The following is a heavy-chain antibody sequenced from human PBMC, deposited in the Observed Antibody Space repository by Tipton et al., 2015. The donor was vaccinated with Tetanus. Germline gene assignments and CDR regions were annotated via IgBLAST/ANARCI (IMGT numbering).Heavy chain of an antibody. CDR1: GASISSGTYF. J-gene: IGHJ4*02. D-gene: IGHD4-23*01. CDR2: IFHTGST. Sequence: TLSLTCAVSGASISSGTYFWSWIRQPPGMGLEWIGYIFHTGSTYYKPSLKSRVTISVDRSKNQFSLKLSSVTPADTAVYYCATGRRTVGFDYWGQGALVTVSS. CDR3: ATGRRTVGFDY. V-gene: IGHV4-30-2*01.